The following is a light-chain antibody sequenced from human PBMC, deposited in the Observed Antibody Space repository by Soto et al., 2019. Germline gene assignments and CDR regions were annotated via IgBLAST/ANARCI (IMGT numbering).Light chain of an antibody. CDR2: YDD. Sequence: QSVLTQPPSVSEAPRQRVTISCPGSSSNIGNNAVNWYQQLPGKAPKLLIYYDDLLPSGVSDRFSGSKSGTSASLAISGLQSEDEADYYCAAWDDSLNGYVFGASTKVTVL. J-gene: IGLJ1*01. V-gene: IGLV1-36*01. CDR3: AAWDDSLNGYV. CDR1: SSNIGNNA.